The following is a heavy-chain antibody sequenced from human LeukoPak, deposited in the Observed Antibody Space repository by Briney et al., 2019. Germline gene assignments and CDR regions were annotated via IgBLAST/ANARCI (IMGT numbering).Heavy chain of an antibody. V-gene: IGHV3-30-3*01. CDR2: ISYDGTNK. D-gene: IGHD2-2*01. Sequence: GKSLRLSCAASGFAFCTYATHWVRQAPGKGLEWVAVISYDGTNKYYGDSVKGRFTISRDNSKNTLYLQMNSLRGEDTAVYYCARDRGGATSTYYYYGLDVWGQGTTVTVSS. CDR1: GFAFCTYA. CDR3: ARDRGGATSTYYYYGLDV. J-gene: IGHJ6*02.